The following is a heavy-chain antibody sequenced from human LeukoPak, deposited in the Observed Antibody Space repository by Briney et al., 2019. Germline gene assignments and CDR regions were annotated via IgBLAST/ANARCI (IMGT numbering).Heavy chain of an antibody. CDR2: MDNSGIK. CDR3: AGGKYYGSGTRPGYLGY. Sequence: GGSLRLSCAASDFSVNNNYVDWVRQAPGKGLEWVSCMDNSGIKTYADSVQGRFTVSRDSSRNMVFLQMNSLRVEDTAVYYCAGGKYYGSGTRPGYLGYWGLGTMVTVSS. CDR1: DFSVNNNY. J-gene: IGHJ4*02. D-gene: IGHD3-10*01. V-gene: IGHV3-53*01.